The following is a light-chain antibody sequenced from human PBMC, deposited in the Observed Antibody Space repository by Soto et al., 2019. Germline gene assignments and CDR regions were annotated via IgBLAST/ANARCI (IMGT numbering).Light chain of an antibody. J-gene: IGLJ2*01. Sequence: QSALTQPPSASGSPGQSVTISCTGTSSDVGGYNYVSWYQQHPGKAPKLMIFEVNTRPSGVSNRFSGSKSGNTASLTISGLQTEDEADYYGTSYTTSGTTYVVFGGGTKVTVL. CDR3: TSYTTSGTTYVV. CDR2: EVN. CDR1: SSDVGGYNY. V-gene: IGLV2-14*01.